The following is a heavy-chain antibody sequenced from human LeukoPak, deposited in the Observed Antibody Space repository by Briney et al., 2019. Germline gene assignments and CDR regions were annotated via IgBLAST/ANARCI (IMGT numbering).Heavy chain of an antibody. CDR1: GFSFSNAW. CDR2: ILSKTSGGTT. CDR3: ADYYASGSYPP. J-gene: IGHJ5*02. V-gene: IGHV3-15*07. Sequence: SGGSLRLSCAASGFSFSNAWMNWVRQAPGKGLEWVGRILSKTSGGTTDYATPVKGRFTISRDDSKNMLYLHMNSLQIEDTAAYYCADYYASGSYPPWGQGTLVTVSS. D-gene: IGHD3-10*01.